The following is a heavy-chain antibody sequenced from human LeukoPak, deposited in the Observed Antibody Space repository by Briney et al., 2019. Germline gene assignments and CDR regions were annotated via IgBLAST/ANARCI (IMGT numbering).Heavy chain of an antibody. V-gene: IGHV1-2*06. CDR2: INPNSGGT. Sequence: EASVKVSCKASGYTFTGYYMHWVRQAPGQGLEWMGRINPNSGGTNYAQKFQGRVTMTRDTSISTAYMELSRLRSDDTAVYYCASLGGNYYYYYGMDVWGQGTTVTVSS. CDR1: GYTFTGYY. D-gene: IGHD4-23*01. J-gene: IGHJ6*02. CDR3: ASLGGNYYYYYGMDV.